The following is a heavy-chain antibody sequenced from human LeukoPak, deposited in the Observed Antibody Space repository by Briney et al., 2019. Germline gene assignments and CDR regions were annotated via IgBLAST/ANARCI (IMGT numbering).Heavy chain of an antibody. Sequence: SETLSLTCTVSGGSFSSGGYSWSWIRQPPGKGLEWIGYIYHSGSTYYNPSLKSRVTISVDRSKNQFSLKLSSVTAADTAVYYCARGWWLRYSYYFDYWGQGTLVTVSS. CDR2: IYHSGST. J-gene: IGHJ4*02. V-gene: IGHV4-30-2*01. CDR3: ARGWWLRYSYYFDY. CDR1: GGSFSSGGYS. D-gene: IGHD5-12*01.